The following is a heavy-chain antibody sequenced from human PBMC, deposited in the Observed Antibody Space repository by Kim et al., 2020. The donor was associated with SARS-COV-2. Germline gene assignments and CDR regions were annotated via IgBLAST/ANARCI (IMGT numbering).Heavy chain of an antibody. Sequence: ASVKVSCKASGYTFTSYAMNWVRQAPGQGLEWMGWINTNTGNPTYAQGFTGRFVFSLDTSVSTAYLQISSLKAEDTAVYYCARVRDHYYYYGMDVWGQGTTVTVSS. CDR3: ARVRDHYYYYGMDV. J-gene: IGHJ6*02. CDR2: INTNTGNP. D-gene: IGHD2-21*01. V-gene: IGHV7-4-1*02. CDR1: GYTFTSYA.